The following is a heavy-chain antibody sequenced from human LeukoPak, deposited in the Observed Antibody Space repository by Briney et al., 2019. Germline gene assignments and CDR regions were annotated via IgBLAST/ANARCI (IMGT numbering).Heavy chain of an antibody. D-gene: IGHD5-18*01. Sequence: PGGSLRLSCAASGFTFSSYGMHWVRQASGKGLEWVGRIRSKANSYATAYAASVKGRFTISRDDSKNTAYLQMNSLKTEDTAVYYCTPNVDTAMVMGSFDYWGQGTLVTVSS. V-gene: IGHV3-73*01. CDR3: TPNVDTAMVMGSFDY. CDR2: IRSKANSYAT. J-gene: IGHJ4*02. CDR1: GFTFSSYG.